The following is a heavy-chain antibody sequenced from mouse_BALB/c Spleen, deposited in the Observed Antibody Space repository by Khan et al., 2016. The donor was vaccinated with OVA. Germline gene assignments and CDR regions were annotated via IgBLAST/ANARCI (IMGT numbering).Heavy chain of an antibody. J-gene: IGHJ3*01. CDR2: ILPGSGIS. V-gene: IGHV1-9*01. CDR1: GYTFSSFW. Sequence: VQLQESGAELMKPGASVKISCKATGYTFSSFWIEWVKQRPGHGLEWIGEILPGSGISNYNEKFKDKATFTADTSSNTAYMHLSSLTSEDSAVYYCARGFPWFTYWGQGTLITLSA. CDR3: ARGFPWFTY.